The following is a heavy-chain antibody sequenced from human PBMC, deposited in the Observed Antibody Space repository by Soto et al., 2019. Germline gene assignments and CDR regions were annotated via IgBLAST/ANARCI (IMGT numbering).Heavy chain of an antibody. CDR1: GFTFNDYA. CDR2: ISWNSGSI. D-gene: IGHD3-22*01. Sequence: EVQLVESGGGLVQPGRSLRLSCAASGFTFNDYAMHWVRQAPGKGLEWVSGISWNSGSIGYADSVKGRFIISRDNAKNSLYLQMHSLRAEDTALYYCAKLSDSSGYLADYWGQGPLVTVSS. J-gene: IGHJ4*02. CDR3: AKLSDSSGYLADY. V-gene: IGHV3-9*01.